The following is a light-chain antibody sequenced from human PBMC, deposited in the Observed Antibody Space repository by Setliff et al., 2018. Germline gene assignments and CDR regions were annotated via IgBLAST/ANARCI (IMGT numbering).Light chain of an antibody. Sequence: QSALPQPPSASGSPGQSVTISCTGTSSDVGGYNYVSWYQQHPGKAPKLMIYEVSKRPSGVPDRFSGSKSGNTASLTVSGLQAEDEADYYCSSYAGSNNYVFGAGTKGTV. CDR1: SSDVGGYNY. CDR2: EVS. J-gene: IGLJ1*01. V-gene: IGLV2-8*01. CDR3: SSYAGSNNYV.